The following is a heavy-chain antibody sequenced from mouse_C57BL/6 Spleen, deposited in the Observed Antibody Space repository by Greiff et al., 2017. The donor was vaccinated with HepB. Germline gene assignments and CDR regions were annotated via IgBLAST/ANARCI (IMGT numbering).Heavy chain of an antibody. CDR3: TRPTTVVATDY. CDR2: IDPETGGT. D-gene: IGHD1-1*01. CDR1: GYTFTDYE. J-gene: IGHJ2*01. V-gene: IGHV1-15*01. Sequence: QVQLQQSGAELVRPGASVTLSCKASGYTFTDYEMHWVKQTPVHGLEWIGAIDPETGGTAYNQKFKGKAILTADKSSSTAYMELRSLTSEDSAVYYCTRPTTVVATDYWGQGTTLTVSS.